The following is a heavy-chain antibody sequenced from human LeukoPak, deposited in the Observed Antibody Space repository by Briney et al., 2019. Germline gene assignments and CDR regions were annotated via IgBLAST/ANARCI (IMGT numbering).Heavy chain of an antibody. CDR2: IYSGGST. V-gene: IGHV3-66*01. CDR1: GFSVSSNH. D-gene: IGHD6-13*01. Sequence: GGSLRLSCAASGFSVSSNHMSWVRQAPGKGLEWVSVIYSGGSTHYADSVKGRFTISRDNSKNTLYLQMNSLRAEDTAVYYCARGIAAAGIVGVFDYWGQGTLVTVSS. J-gene: IGHJ4*02. CDR3: ARGIAAAGIVGVFDY.